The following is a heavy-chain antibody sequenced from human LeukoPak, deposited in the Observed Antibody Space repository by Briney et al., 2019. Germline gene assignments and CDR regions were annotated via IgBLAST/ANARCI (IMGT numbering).Heavy chain of an antibody. J-gene: IGHJ4*02. V-gene: IGHV2-70*11. CDR1: GFSLSTRGMC. CDR2: IDWDDEK. CDR3: ARILGYSYGYYFDY. Sequence: SDPALVKPTQTLTLTCTFSGFSLSTRGMCVSWIRQPPGKALEWLARIDWDDEKYFSTSLKTRLTISKDTSKNQVVLTMTNMDPVDTATYYCARILGYSYGYYFDYWGQGTLVTVSS. D-gene: IGHD5-18*01.